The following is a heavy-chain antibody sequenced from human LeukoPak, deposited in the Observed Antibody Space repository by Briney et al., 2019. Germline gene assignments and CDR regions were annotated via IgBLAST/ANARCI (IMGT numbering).Heavy chain of an antibody. CDR1: GYTFTSYD. V-gene: IGHV1-8*01. CDR2: MIPNSGNT. CDR3: ARGRGYYDSSGYYFDY. D-gene: IGHD3-22*01. J-gene: IGHJ4*02. Sequence: ASVKVSCKASGYTFTSYDINWVRQATGQGLEWMGWMIPNSGNTGYAQKFQGRVTMTRNTSISTAYMELSSLRSEDTAVYYCARGRGYYDSSGYYFDYWGQGTLVTVSS.